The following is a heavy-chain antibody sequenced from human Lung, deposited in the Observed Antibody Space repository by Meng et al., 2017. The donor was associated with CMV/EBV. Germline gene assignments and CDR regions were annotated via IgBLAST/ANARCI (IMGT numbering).Heavy chain of an antibody. D-gene: IGHD3-10*01. CDR2: IPHRGSS. V-gene: IGHV4-4*02. CDR3: LRRSGGSV. CDR1: GDSITNHNW. Sequence: LDPGPALVRPSGTLSLTCVVSGDSITNHNWWAWVRQPPGKGLEWIGEIPHRGSSAYNPSLKSRVSMSIDKSKNQFSLKLTSVTAADTAVYHCLRRSGGSVWGQGTLVTVSS. J-gene: IGHJ1*01.